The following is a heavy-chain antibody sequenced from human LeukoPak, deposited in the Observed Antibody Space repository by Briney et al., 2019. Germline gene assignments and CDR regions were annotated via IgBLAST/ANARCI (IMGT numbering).Heavy chain of an antibody. CDR2: IDDSGNT. J-gene: IGHJ3*02. CDR1: GGSISRYY. CDR3: ARSDYHNSGSHTVFDAFDI. Sequence: PSETLSLTCTVSGGSISRYYWSWIRRPPGKGREWIGYIDDSGNTNYNPSLKSQVTISVEKSKDRFSLKLSFVTAADTAMYYCARSDYHNSGSHTVFDAFDIWGQGTRVTVSS. D-gene: IGHD3-10*01. V-gene: IGHV4-59*01.